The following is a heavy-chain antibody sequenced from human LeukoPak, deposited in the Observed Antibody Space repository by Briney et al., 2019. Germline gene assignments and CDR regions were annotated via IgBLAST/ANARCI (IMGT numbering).Heavy chain of an antibody. CDR3: AHRHSSSFDY. CDR1: GFSLTTSGVG. V-gene: IGHV2-5*01. D-gene: IGHD6-6*01. CDR2: IYSNDDR. J-gene: IGHJ4*02. Sequence: SGPTLVTXTQTLTLTCTFSGFSLTTSGVGVGWIRQPPGEALEWLALIYSNDDRRYSPSLKSRLTIAKDTSRNQVVLTMTNMDPVDTATYYCAHRHSSSFDYWGQGTLVTVSS.